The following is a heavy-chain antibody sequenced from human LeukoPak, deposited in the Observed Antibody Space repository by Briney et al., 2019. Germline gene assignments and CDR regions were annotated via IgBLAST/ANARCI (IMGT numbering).Heavy chain of an antibody. V-gene: IGHV3-48*01. CDR2: ISSSSSTI. D-gene: IGHD3-3*01. J-gene: IGHJ4*02. CDR3: ARGNFWSGYYTRGVDY. Sequence: GGSLRLSCAASGFTFSSYSMNWVRQAPGKGLEWVSYISSSSSTIYYADSVKGRFTISRDNAKNSLYLQMNSLRAEDTAVYYCARGNFWSGYYTRGVDYWGQGTLVTVSS. CDR1: GFTFSSYS.